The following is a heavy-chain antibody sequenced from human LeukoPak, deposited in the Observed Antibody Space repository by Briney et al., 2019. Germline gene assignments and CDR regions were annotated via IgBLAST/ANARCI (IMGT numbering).Heavy chain of an antibody. CDR1: GFTFSSYS. D-gene: IGHD7-27*01. CDR3: ARDSASDLGPYFDY. Sequence: GGSLRLSCAASGFTFSSYSMNWVRQAPGKGLEWVSYISSSSSTIYYADSVKGRFTISRDNAKNSLYLQMNSLRDEDTAVYYCARDSASDLGPYFDYWGQGTLVTVSS. CDR2: ISSSSSTI. V-gene: IGHV3-48*02. J-gene: IGHJ4*02.